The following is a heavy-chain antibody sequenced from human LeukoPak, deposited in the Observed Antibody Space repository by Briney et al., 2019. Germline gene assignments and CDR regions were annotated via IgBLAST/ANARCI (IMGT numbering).Heavy chain of an antibody. D-gene: IGHD3-22*01. CDR3: ARAQNYYDSSGYYYY. CDR2: IIPILGIA. Sequence: SVKVSCKASGGTFSSYAISWVRQAPGQGLEWMGRIIPILGIANYAQKFQGRVTITADKSTSTAYMELRSLRSEDTAVYYCARAQNYYDSSGYYYYWGQGTLVTVSS. J-gene: IGHJ4*02. V-gene: IGHV1-69*04. CDR1: GGTFSSYA.